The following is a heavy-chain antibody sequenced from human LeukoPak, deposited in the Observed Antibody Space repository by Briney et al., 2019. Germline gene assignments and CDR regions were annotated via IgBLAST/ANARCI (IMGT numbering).Heavy chain of an antibody. CDR3: AKGRYLDIVVVPAASGAFDI. CDR2: ISWNSGSI. V-gene: IGHV3-9*01. J-gene: IGHJ3*02. Sequence: GRSLRLSCAASGFTFDDYAMHWVRHAPGKGLEWVSGISWNSGSIGYADSVKGRFTISRDNAKNSLYLQMNSLRAEDTALYYCAKGRYLDIVVVPAASGAFDIWGQGTMVTVSS. D-gene: IGHD2-2*03. CDR1: GFTFDDYA.